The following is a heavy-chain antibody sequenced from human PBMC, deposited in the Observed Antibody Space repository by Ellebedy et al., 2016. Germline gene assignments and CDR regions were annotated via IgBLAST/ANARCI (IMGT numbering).Heavy chain of an antibody. J-gene: IGHJ4*02. V-gene: IGHV1-2*02. CDR1: GYTFTGYY. CDR3: ARDRRVVGATTYFDY. D-gene: IGHD1-26*01. CDR2: INPNSGGT. Sequence: ASVKVSCXASGYTFTGYYMHWVRQAPGQGLEWMGWINPNSGGTNYAQKFQGRVTMTRDTSTSTAYMELRSLRSDDTAVYYCARDRRVVGATTYFDYWGQGTLVTVSS.